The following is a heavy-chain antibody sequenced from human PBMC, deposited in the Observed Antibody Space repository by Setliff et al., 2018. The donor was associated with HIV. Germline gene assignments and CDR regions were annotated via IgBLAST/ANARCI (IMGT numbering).Heavy chain of an antibody. CDR1: GGSISSYY. D-gene: IGHD6-19*01. V-gene: IGHV4-59*12. Sequence: SETLSLTCSVSGGSISSYYWSWIRQPPGKGLEWIGCVYYSGGTNYNPSLRSRVTISVDTSKNHFSLKLSSVTAADTAVYYCARDGLLVAGIRFDYWGQGTLVTFSS. J-gene: IGHJ4*02. CDR2: VYYSGGT. CDR3: ARDGLLVAGIRFDY.